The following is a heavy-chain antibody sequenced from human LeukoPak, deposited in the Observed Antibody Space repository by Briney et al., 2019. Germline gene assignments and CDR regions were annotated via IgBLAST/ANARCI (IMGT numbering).Heavy chain of an antibody. J-gene: IGHJ6*02. Sequence: ASVKVSCKASGYTFTSYDINWVRQATGQGLERMGWMNPNSGNTGYAQKFQGRVTMTRNTSISTAYMELSSLRSEDTAVYYCARDIASGWYLAPSYYYYYGMDVWGQGTTVTVSS. D-gene: IGHD6-19*01. CDR1: GYTFTSYD. CDR3: ARDIASGWYLAPSYYYYYGMDV. V-gene: IGHV1-8*01. CDR2: MNPNSGNT.